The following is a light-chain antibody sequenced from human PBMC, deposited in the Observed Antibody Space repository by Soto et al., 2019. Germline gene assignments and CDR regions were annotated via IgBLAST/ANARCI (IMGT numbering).Light chain of an antibody. V-gene: IGLV2-8*01. CDR1: NTDVGGYDR. Sequence: QSALTQPASVSGSPGQSITISCIGTNTDVGGYDRVSWYQHHPGKAPKLMIYDVTKRPSGVPDRFSGSKSANTASLTVSGLQAEDEADYYCMCYAGGNNWVFGGGTKLTVL. CDR3: MCYAGGNNWV. CDR2: DVT. J-gene: IGLJ3*02.